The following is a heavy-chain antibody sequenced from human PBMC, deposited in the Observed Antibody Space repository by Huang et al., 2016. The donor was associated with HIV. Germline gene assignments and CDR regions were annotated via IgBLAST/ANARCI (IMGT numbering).Heavy chain of an antibody. V-gene: IGHV1-8*03. J-gene: IGHJ3*02. CDR1: GYSFTDYD. D-gene: IGHD6-19*01. Sequence: QVQLVQSGAEVKKPGASVKVSCQGSGYSFTDYDINWVRQATGQGLEGMGWMNPVNGDTGYAQKFQGRVTFSRNTSVNTAYMELSSLRSDDTAVYYCARAGSGWALVAFYIWGQGTVVIVSS. CDR2: MNPVNGDT. CDR3: ARAGSGWALVAFYI.